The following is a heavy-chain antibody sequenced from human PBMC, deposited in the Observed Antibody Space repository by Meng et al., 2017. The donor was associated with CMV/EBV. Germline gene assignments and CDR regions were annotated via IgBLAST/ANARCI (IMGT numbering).Heavy chain of an antibody. J-gene: IGHJ5*02. D-gene: IGHD2-2*01. CDR2: ISSSGSTI. CDR1: GFTFSDYY. CDR3: AREGRYQLLYWFDP. Sequence: SCAASGFTFSDYYMSWIRQAPGKGLEWVSYISSSGSTIYYADSVKGRFTISRDNAKNSLYLQMNSLRAEDTAVYYCAREGRYQLLYWFDPWGQGTLVTVSS. V-gene: IGHV3-11*01.